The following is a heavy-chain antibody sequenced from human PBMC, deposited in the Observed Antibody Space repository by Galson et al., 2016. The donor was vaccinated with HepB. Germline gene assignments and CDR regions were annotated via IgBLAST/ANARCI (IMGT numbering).Heavy chain of an antibody. CDR2: IKTDGSST. Sequence: SLRLSCAASGFTFSNYWMYWVRQAPGKGLVWVSRIKTDGSSTIYEDSVKGRFAISRDNAKNTLYLQMNSLRAEDTALYYCARDNYDFWSGYYYYYMDVWGKGTTVTVSS. D-gene: IGHD3-3*01. CDR1: GFTFSNYW. CDR3: ARDNYDFWSGYYYYYMDV. J-gene: IGHJ6*03. V-gene: IGHV3-74*01.